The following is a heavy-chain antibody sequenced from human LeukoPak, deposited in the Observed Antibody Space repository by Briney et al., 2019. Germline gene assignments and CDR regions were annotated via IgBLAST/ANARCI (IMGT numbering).Heavy chain of an antibody. CDR3: ARDYKEGFDI. CDR1: GGSISSYY. D-gene: IGHD3-10*01. Sequence: PSETLSLTCTVSGGSISSYYWSWIRQPPGKGLEWIGYIYYSGSTNYNPSLKSRGTISVDTSKNQFSLKLSSVTAADTAVYYCARDYKEGFDIWGQGTMVTVSS. J-gene: IGHJ3*02. CDR2: IYYSGST. V-gene: IGHV4-59*01.